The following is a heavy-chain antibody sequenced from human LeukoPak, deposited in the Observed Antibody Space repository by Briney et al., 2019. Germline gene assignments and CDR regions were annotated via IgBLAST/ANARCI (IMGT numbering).Heavy chain of an antibody. CDR2: INPNSGGT. J-gene: IGHJ4*02. Sequence: ASVKVSCKASGYTFTGYYMHWVQQAPGQGLEWMGWINPNSGGTNYAQKFQGRVTMTRDTSISTAYMELSRLRSDDTAVYYCARALGDMATPDYWGQGTLVTVSS. CDR3: ARALGDMATPDY. CDR1: GYTFTGYY. D-gene: IGHD5-24*01. V-gene: IGHV1-2*02.